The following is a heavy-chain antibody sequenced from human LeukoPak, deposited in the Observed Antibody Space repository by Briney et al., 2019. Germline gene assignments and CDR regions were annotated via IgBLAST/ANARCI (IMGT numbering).Heavy chain of an antibody. CDR1: GFTFDDYA. CDR2: ISWNSGSI. J-gene: IGHJ4*02. V-gene: IGHV3-9*01. CDR3: AKDPLDY. Sequence: PGRSLRLSCAASGFTFDDYAMHWVRQAPGKGLEWVSGISWNSGSIGYADSVKGRFTISRDNAKNSLYLQMNSLRAEDTALYYCAKDPLDYWGQETLVTVSS.